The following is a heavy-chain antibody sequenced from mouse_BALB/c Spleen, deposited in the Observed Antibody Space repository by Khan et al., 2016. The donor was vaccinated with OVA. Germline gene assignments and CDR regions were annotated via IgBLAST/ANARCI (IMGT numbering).Heavy chain of an antibody. Sequence: VELVESGAELAKPGSSVKMSCVASGYAFTPYWMHWIKQRPGQGLEWIGYINPSTGYIENNQKFKDKATLTTDASSSTAYMQLSSLTSEDSAVYYCTRRGLGGIVDDWGQGTQVTVSA. CDR1: GYAFTPYW. CDR2: INPSTGYI. CDR3: TRRGLGGIVDD. D-gene: IGHD1-1*02. J-gene: IGHJ3*01. V-gene: IGHV1-7*01.